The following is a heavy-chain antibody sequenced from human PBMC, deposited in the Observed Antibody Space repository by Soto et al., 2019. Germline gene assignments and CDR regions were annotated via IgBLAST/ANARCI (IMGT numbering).Heavy chain of an antibody. V-gene: IGHV3-23*01. J-gene: IGHJ4*02. CDR3: AKGEYSSSSVPIDY. Sequence: GGSLRLSCAASGFTFSSYAMSWVRQAPGKGLEWVSAISGSGGSTYYADSVKGRFTISRDNSKNTLYLQMNSLRAEDTAAYYCAKGEYSSSSVPIDYWGQGTLVTVSS. CDR2: ISGSGGST. CDR1: GFTFSSYA. D-gene: IGHD6-6*01.